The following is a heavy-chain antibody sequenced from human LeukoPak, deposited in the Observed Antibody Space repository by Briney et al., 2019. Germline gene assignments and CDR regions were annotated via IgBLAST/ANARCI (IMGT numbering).Heavy chain of an antibody. J-gene: IGHJ6*02. CDR1: GGSISSYY. CDR3: ARIPQYYYGMDV. CDR2: IYYSGST. Sequence: PSETLSLTCTVSGGSISSYYWSWIRQPPGKGLEWIGYIYYSGSTNYNPSLKSRVTISVDTSKNQFSLKLSSVTAADTAVYYCARIPQYYYGMDVWGQGTTVTASS. V-gene: IGHV4-59*01. D-gene: IGHD2-21*01.